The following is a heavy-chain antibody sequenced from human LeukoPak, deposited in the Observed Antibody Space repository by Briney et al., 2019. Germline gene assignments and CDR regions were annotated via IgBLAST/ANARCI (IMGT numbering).Heavy chain of an antibody. J-gene: IGHJ3*02. CDR1: GFTFSSYE. CDR2: ISSSGSTI. Sequence: GGSLRLSCAASGFTFSSYEMNWVRQAPGKGPEWVSYISSSGSTIYYADSVKGRFTISRDNSKNTLYLQMNSLRAEDTAVYYCASFDLHYYDSSGYYDHAFDIWGQGTMVTVSS. D-gene: IGHD3-22*01. V-gene: IGHV3-48*03. CDR3: ASFDLHYYDSSGYYDHAFDI.